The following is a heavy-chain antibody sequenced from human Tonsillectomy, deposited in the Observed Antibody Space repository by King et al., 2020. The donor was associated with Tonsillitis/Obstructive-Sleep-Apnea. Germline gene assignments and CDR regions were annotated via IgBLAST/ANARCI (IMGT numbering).Heavy chain of an antibody. V-gene: IGHV4-28*01. CDR3: ATSSVGRSGIIIGSKDAFDI. D-gene: IGHD1-20*01. Sequence: QLQESGPGLVKPSDTLSLTCAVSGYSISSSNWWGWIRQPPGKGLEWIGYIYYSGSTYYNPSLKSRVTMSVDTSKNPFSLTLSSVTAVDTAVYYCATSSVGRSGIIIGSKDAFDIWGQGTMVIVSS. CDR1: GYSISSSNW. J-gene: IGHJ3*02. CDR2: IYYSGST.